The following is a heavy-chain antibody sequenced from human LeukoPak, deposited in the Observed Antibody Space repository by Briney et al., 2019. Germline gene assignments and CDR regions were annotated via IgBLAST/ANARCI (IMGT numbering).Heavy chain of an antibody. CDR2: ISSSGSTI. V-gene: IGHV3-11*01. CDR1: GFTFSDYY. Sequence: PGGSLRLSCAASGFTFSDYYMSWIRQAPGKGLEWVSYISSSGSTIYYADSVKGRFTISRDNAKNSLYLQMNSLRAEDTAVYYCARTVGYYDILTGYNPYFDYWGQGTLVTVSS. CDR3: ARTVGYYDILTGYNPYFDY. J-gene: IGHJ4*02. D-gene: IGHD3-9*01.